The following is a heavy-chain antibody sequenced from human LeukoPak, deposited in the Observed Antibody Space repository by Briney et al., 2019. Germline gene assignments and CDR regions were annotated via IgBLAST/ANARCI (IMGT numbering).Heavy chain of an antibody. CDR3: ATLRSDVDY. D-gene: IGHD3-16*01. Sequence: PSETPFLTCAVSGNSLSSGYYWGWIRQPPGKGLEWIGSTIYSGSTYYSPSLKSRAFISIDTSKNQFSLNLTSVTAADTAVYYCATLRSDVDYWGQGTLVTVSS. V-gene: IGHV4-38-2*01. CDR2: TIYSGST. CDR1: GNSLSSGYY. J-gene: IGHJ4*02.